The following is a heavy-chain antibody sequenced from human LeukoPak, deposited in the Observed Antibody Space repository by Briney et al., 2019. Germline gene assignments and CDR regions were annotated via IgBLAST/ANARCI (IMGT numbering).Heavy chain of an antibody. CDR1: GFTFSRHG. CDR2: ISNDGSRK. CDR3: VKDYYYGDHREPPC. D-gene: IGHD4-17*01. Sequence: GGSLRLSCAPSGFTFSRHGMHWVRQAPGKGLEWVAIISNDGSRKYYAHSVEGRFTISRDNSKNTLYLQMDSLRAEDTAVYYCVKDYYYGDHREPPCWGQGTLVTVSS. J-gene: IGHJ4*02. V-gene: IGHV3-30*18.